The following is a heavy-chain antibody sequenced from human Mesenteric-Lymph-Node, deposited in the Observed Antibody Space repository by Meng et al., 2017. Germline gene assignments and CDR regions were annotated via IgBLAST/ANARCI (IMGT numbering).Heavy chain of an antibody. CDR3: ARGRADMVRGLVIIAPRDGMDV. J-gene: IGHJ6*02. V-gene: IGHV4-61*02. CDR1: GCSMSSVFYS. D-gene: IGHD3-10*01. Sequence: SETLSLTCTLSGCSMSSVFYSWSWIRQPAGKGLEWIGRIYTSGGTNYTPSLMSRVTISLDTSKNQFSLKLNSVTAADTAIYYCARGRADMVRGLVIIAPRDGMDVWGQGTAVTVSS. CDR2: IYTSGGT.